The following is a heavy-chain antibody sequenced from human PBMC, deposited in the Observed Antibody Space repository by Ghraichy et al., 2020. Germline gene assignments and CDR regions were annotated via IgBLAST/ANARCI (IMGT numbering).Heavy chain of an antibody. CDR3: ARDWWHYDRSYGMDV. CDR1: GFTFSSYW. V-gene: IGHV3-74*01. Sequence: GGSLRLSCAASGFTFSSYWMHWVRQAPGKGLVWVSCINSDGSSTSYADSVKGRFTISRDNAKNTLYLQMNSLRAEDTAVYYCARDWWHYDRSYGMDVWGQGTTVTVSS. CDR2: INSDGSST. J-gene: IGHJ6*02. D-gene: IGHD2-15*01.